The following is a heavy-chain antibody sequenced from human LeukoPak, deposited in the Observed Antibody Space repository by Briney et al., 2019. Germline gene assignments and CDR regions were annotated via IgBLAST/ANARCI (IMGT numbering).Heavy chain of an antibody. CDR3: ATHSGTPGGGDTFDI. Sequence: GGSLRLSCEASGFTFSSFAMNWVRQAPGKGLEWVSYISSSSNTIYYADSVKGRFTISRDNARKSLYLQMNSLRAEDTAVYYCATHSGTPGGGDTFDIWGQGAMVTVSS. D-gene: IGHD3-10*01. J-gene: IGHJ3*02. CDR1: GFTFSSFA. CDR2: ISSSSNTI. V-gene: IGHV3-48*01.